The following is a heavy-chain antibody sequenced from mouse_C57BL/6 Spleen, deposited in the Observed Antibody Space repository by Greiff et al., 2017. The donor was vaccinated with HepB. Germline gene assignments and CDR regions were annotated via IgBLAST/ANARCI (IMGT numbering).Heavy chain of an antibody. CDR1: GYSITSGYY. D-gene: IGHD2-5*01. CDR2: ISYDGSN. J-gene: IGHJ3*01. V-gene: IGHV3-6*01. Sequence: EVKLVESGPGLVKPSQSLSLTCSVTGYSITSGYYWNWIRQFPGNKLEWMGYISYDGSNNYNPSLKNRISITRDTSKNQFFLKLNSVTTEDTATYYCAREGDNSNYEFAYWGQGTLVTVSA. CDR3: AREGDNSNYEFAY.